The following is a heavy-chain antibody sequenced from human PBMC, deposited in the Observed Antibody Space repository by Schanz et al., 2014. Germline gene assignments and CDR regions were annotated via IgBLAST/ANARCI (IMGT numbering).Heavy chain of an antibody. CDR3: ARDRRNADLDY. V-gene: IGHV3-48*01. CDR2: ISGSSRTI. Sequence: EVELVESGGGLVQPGGSLRLSCAASGFTFTNYAMSWVRQAPGKGLEWVSYISGSSRTIYYADSVKGRFTISRDNAKNSLYLEMNSLRAEDTALYYCARDRRNADLDYWGQGTLVTVSS. J-gene: IGHJ4*02. CDR1: GFTFTNYA. D-gene: IGHD1-1*01.